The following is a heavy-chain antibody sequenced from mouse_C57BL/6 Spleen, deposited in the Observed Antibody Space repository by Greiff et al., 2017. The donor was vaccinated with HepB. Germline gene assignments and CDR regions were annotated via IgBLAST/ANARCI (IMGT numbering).Heavy chain of an antibody. Sequence: QVQLQQPGAELVKPGASVKLSCKASGYTFTSYWMQWVKQRPGQGLEWIGVIDPSDSYTNYNQKFKGKATLTVDTSSSTAYMQLSSLTSEDSAVYYCARSYYYGSSCYFDYWGQGTTLTVSS. CDR3: ARSYYYGSSCYFDY. J-gene: IGHJ2*01. CDR1: GYTFTSYW. D-gene: IGHD1-1*01. CDR2: IDPSDSYT. V-gene: IGHV1-50*01.